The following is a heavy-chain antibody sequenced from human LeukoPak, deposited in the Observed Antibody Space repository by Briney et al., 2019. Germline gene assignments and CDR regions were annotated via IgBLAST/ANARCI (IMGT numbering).Heavy chain of an antibody. V-gene: IGHV3-30*02. CDR2: IRYDGSNK. CDR3: AKEGYSRGYYSYYYMDV. CDR1: GFTFSSYG. D-gene: IGHD6-13*01. J-gene: IGHJ6*03. Sequence: GGSLRLSCAASGFTFSSYGMHWVRQAPGKGLEWVAFIRYDGSNKYYADSVKGRFTISRDNSKNTLYLQMSSLRAEDTAVYYCAKEGYSRGYYSYYYMDVWGKGTTVTVSS.